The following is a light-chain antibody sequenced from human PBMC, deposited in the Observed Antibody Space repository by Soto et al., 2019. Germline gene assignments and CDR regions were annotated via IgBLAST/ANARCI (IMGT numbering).Light chain of an antibody. CDR2: EVS. CDR1: SSDVGAYDY. J-gene: IGLJ1*01. V-gene: IGLV2-14*01. CDR3: SSCTSSSTYV. Sequence: QSVLTQPASVSGSPGQSITISCTGTSSDVGAYDYVSWYQQYPGKTPKVMISEVSNRPSGVSNRFSGSKSGNTASLTISGLQAEDEADYYCSSCTSSSTYVFGTGTKVTVL.